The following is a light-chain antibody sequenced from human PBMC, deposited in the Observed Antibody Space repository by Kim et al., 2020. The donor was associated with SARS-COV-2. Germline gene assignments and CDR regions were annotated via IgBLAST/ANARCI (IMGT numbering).Light chain of an antibody. CDR3: ISYTSSTTLVV. CDR2: DVT. Sequence: QSALTQPASVSGPPGQSITISCTGTNSDIGYYNFVSWYQQHPGKAPKLIIYDVTRRPSGVSNRFSGSKSGNTASLTISGLQTEDEADYYCISYTSSTTLVVFGGGTQLTVL. V-gene: IGLV2-14*03. CDR1: NSDIGYYNF. J-gene: IGLJ2*01.